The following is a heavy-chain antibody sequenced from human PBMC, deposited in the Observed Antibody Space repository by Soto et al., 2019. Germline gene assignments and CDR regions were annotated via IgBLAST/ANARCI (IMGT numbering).Heavy chain of an antibody. CDR2: IYPGDSDT. J-gene: IGHJ6*02. V-gene: IGHV5-51*01. Sequence: GESLKISCKASGYNFTNYWIVWVRQTPGKGLEWMGIIYPGDSDTRYSPSLQGQVTISADKSISTAYLQWDTQKASDSAIYYCARQRNAYYGMDVWGQGTTVTVSS. CDR3: ARQRNAYYGMDV. CDR1: GYNFTNYW.